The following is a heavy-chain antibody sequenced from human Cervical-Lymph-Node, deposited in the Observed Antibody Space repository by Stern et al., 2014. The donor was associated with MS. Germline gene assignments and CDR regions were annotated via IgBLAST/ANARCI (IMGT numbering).Heavy chain of an antibody. CDR2: NNPATGGT. V-gene: IGHV1-2*06. Sequence: QVQLVESGAELKKPGASVKVSCRASGYTFTGYYVPWFRQAPGQGFEWMGRNNPATGGTKYAQRFQERISLTRDMTIGTTCMELSWLRSDDAAVFYYAESLYDAPPYFKHWGQGTLVTVSS. D-gene: IGHD5/OR15-5a*01. CDR1: GYTFTGYY. J-gene: IGHJ4*02. CDR3: AESLYDAPPYFKH.